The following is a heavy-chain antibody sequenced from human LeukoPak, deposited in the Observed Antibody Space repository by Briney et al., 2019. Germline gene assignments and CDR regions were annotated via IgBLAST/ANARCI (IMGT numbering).Heavy chain of an antibody. J-gene: IGHJ3*02. D-gene: IGHD3-3*01. V-gene: IGHV1-2*02. CDR2: INPNSGGT. CDR1: GYTFTGYY. CDR3: ALGVVTAPFDGFDI. Sequence: GASVKVSCKASGYTFTGYYMHWVRQPPGQGLEWMGWINPNSGGTNYAQKFQGRVTMTRDTSISTAYMELSRLRSDDTAVYYCALGVVTAPFDGFDIWGQGTMVTVSS.